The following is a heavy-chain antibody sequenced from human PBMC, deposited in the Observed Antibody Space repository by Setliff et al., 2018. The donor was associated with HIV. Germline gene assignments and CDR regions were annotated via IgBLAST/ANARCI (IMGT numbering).Heavy chain of an antibody. J-gene: IGHJ4*02. CDR3: AKSSWWEPRAY. CDR1: GFTLSTFS. Sequence: GGSLRLSCAVSGFTLSTFSMSWVRQAPGKGLEWVSAISSKDGSTYYADSVRGRFTISRDNSKNTPYLQMNSLRAEDTAVYYCAKSSWWEPRAYWGQGTLVTVSS. CDR2: ISSKDGST. D-gene: IGHD2-15*01. V-gene: IGHV3-23*01.